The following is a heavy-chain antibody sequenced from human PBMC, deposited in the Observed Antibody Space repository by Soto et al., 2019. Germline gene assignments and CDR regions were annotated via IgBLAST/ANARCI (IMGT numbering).Heavy chain of an antibody. Sequence: QLVESGGGLVQPGGSLRLSCEGSEFIFSSYSLNWVRQAPGKGLEWVSYISASGTTTYYADSVRGRFTISRDNAKNSLYLEMNSLRAEDAAVYYCAIGGGQIYYKGLDVWGQGTTVTVSS. CDR2: ISASGTTT. J-gene: IGHJ6*02. CDR1: EFIFSSYS. CDR3: AIGGGQIYYKGLDV. D-gene: IGHD3-10*01. V-gene: IGHV3-48*01.